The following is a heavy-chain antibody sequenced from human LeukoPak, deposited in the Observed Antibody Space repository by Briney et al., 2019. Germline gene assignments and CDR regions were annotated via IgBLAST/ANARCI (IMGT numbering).Heavy chain of an antibody. J-gene: IGHJ6*02. V-gene: IGHV4-59*01. D-gene: IGHD3/OR15-3a*01. CDR2: IYYSGST. Sequence: SETLSLTCTVSGGSISSYYWSWIRQPPGKGLEWIGYIYYSGSTNYNPSLKSRVTISVDTSKNQFSLKLSSVTAADTAVYYCARDRDWGGYYYGMDVWGQGTTVTVSS. CDR3: ARDRDWGGYYYGMDV. CDR1: GGSISSYY.